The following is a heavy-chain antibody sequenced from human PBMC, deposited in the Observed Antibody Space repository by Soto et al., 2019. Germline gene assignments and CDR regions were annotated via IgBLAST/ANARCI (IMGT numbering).Heavy chain of an antibody. CDR2: ISYDGSNK. J-gene: IGHJ4*02. CDR1: GFTFSSYA. V-gene: IGHV3-30-3*01. D-gene: IGHD6-13*01. Sequence: QVQLVESGGGVVQPGRSLRLSCVASGFTFSSYAMHWVRQAPGKGLEWVAVISYDGSNKYYADSVKGRFTISRDDSKNTLFLQMNSLRPEDTAVYYCARDRKGGDSWFWDYFDYWGQGILVTVSS. CDR3: ARDRKGGDSWFWDYFDY.